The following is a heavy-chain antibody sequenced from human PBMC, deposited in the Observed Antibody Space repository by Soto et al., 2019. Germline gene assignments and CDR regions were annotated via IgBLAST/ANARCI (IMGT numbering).Heavy chain of an antibody. CDR3: ARTDSSGYRFDY. CDR1: GFTFSSYG. Sequence: QVQLVESGGGVVQPGRSLRLSCVASGFTFSSYGMHWVRQAPGKGLEWVAVIWYDGSNKYYADSVKGRFTISRDNSKNTLYLQMNSLRAEDTAVYYCARTDSSGYRFDYWGQGTLVTVSS. D-gene: IGHD3-22*01. J-gene: IGHJ4*02. V-gene: IGHV3-33*01. CDR2: IWYDGSNK.